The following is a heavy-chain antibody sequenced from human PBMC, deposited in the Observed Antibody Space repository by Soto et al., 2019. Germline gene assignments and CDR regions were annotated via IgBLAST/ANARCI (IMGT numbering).Heavy chain of an antibody. D-gene: IGHD2-2*01. Sequence: HPGGSLRLSCAASGFTFSSYAMSWVRQAPGKGLEWVSAISGSGGSTYYADSVKGRFTISRDNSKNTLYLQMNSLRAKDTAVYYCAKGRGYCISTSCYAGGYYYYGMDVWGQGTTVTVSS. J-gene: IGHJ6*02. CDR1: GFTFSSYA. CDR3: AKGRGYCISTSCYAGGYYYYGMDV. CDR2: ISGSGGST. V-gene: IGHV3-23*01.